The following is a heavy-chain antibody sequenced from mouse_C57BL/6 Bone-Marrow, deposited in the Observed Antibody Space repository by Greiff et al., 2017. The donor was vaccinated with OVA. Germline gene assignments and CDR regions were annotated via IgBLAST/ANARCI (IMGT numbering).Heavy chain of an antibody. CDR2: IYPGNSDT. CDR1: GYTFTSYW. D-gene: IGHD1-2*01. V-gene: IGHV1-5*01. CDR3: TRDGLLRHDIDY. Sequence: EVQLQQPGAELVKPGASVKLSCKASGYTFTSYWMHWVKQRPGQGLEWIGAIYPGNSDTSYNQKFKGKAKLTAVTSASTAYMELSSLTNEDSAVYYCTRDGLLRHDIDYWGQGTTLTVSS. J-gene: IGHJ2*01.